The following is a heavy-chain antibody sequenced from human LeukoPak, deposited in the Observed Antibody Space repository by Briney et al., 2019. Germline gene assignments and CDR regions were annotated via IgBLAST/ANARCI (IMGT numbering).Heavy chain of an antibody. CDR1: VGTFSRYA. V-gene: IGHV1-69*05. Sequence: SVRVSSTASVGTFSRYAISWVRQAPGQGFEWMGGIIPIFGTANYAQKFQGRVTITTDESTSTTYMQLSRLRSEDKAGYYCARAIAARRQVVWFDPWGQGTLVTVSS. CDR3: ARAIAARRQVVWFDP. CDR2: IIPIFGTA. J-gene: IGHJ5*02. D-gene: IGHD6-6*01.